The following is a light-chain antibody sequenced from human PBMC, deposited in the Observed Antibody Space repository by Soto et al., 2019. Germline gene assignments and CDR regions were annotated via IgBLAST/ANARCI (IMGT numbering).Light chain of an antibody. CDR3: QQFNNWPRT. CDR2: DAS. CDR1: QSVSSK. V-gene: IGKV3-15*01. J-gene: IGKJ1*01. Sequence: EIAMTQSPATLSVSPGERATLSCRASQSVSSKLGWYQQQPGQAHRLLIYDASTRATGIPARFSGSGFGTEFTLTISSLQSEDFAVYYCQQFNNWPRTFGQGTKVEIK.